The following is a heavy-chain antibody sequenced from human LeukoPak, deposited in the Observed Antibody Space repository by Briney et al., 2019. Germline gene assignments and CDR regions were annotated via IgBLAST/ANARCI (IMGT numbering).Heavy chain of an antibody. CDR3: ARGGTSYDSSGYYYRSIDY. CDR2: IYYSGST. J-gene: IGHJ4*02. CDR1: GGSISSYY. Sequence: SETLSLTCTVSGGSISSYYWSWIRQPPGKGLEWIGYIYYSGSTNYNPSLKSRVTISVDTSKNQFSLKLSSVTAAGTAVYYCARGGTSYDSSGYYYRSIDYWGQGTLVTVSS. V-gene: IGHV4-59*01. D-gene: IGHD3-22*01.